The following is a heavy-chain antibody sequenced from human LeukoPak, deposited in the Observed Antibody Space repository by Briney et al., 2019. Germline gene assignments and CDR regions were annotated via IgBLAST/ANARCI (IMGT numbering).Heavy chain of an antibody. J-gene: IGHJ4*02. D-gene: IGHD6-13*01. CDR1: GGSISSGSYY. CDR3: ARAPAAAGRFDY. V-gene: IGHV4-61*02. CDR2: IYTSGGT. Sequence: SETLSLTCTVSGGSISSGSYYWSWIRQPAGKGLEWIGRIYTSGGTNYNPSLKSRVTISVDTSKNQFSLKLSSVTAADTAVYYCARAPAAAGRFDYWGQGTLVTVSS.